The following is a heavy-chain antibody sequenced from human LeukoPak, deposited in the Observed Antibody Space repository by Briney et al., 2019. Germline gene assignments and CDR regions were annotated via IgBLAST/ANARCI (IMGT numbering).Heavy chain of an antibody. CDR3: ARTRDSNAGNYLDH. J-gene: IGHJ4*02. CDR1: GYTFSNYA. V-gene: IGHV1-18*01. Sequence: ASVKVSRKASGYTFSNYAISWVRQAPGQGLEWMGWINGYNGQTKYAQKLQGRVSMTTDTSTSTAYMELGSLRSDDSAVYYCARTRDSNAGNYLDHWGQGTPVTVSS. CDR2: INGYNGQT. D-gene: IGHD3-10*01.